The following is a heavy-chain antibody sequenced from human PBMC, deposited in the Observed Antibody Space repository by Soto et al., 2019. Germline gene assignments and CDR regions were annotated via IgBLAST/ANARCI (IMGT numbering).Heavy chain of an antibody. CDR2: INHSGST. V-gene: IGHV4-34*01. J-gene: IGHJ4*02. CDR1: GGSFSGYY. Sequence: PSETLSLTCAVYGGSFSGYYWSWIRQPPGKGLEWIGEINHSGSTNYNPSLKSRVTISVDTSKNQFSLKLSSVTAADTAVYYCARLPLYHLGYWGQGTLVTVS. D-gene: IGHD2-2*01. CDR3: ARLPLYHLGY.